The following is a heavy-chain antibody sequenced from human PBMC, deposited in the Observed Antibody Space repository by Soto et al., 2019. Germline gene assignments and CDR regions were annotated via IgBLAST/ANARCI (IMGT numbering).Heavy chain of an antibody. D-gene: IGHD6-6*01. V-gene: IGHV3-11*01. J-gene: IGHJ4*02. Sequence: QVQLVESGGGLVKPGRSLRLSCAASGFTFSDYHMSWIRQAPGKGLEWVSYIESRGRTISYADSVKGRFTISRDNPKNSLFLQMNSLRAEDTAGYHCVRQAARNYFDFWGQGTLLTVSS. CDR2: IESRGRTI. CDR1: GFTFSDYH. CDR3: VRQAARNYFDF.